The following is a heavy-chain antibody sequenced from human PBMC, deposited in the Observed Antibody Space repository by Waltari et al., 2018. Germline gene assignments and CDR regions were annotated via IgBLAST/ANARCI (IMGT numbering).Heavy chain of an antibody. J-gene: IGHJ6*02. V-gene: IGHV1-69-2*01. CDR1: GYTFNDYS. D-gene: IGHD1-1*01. Sequence: EVQLVQSGAEVKKPGATVKISCKVSGYTFNDYSIHWGQQAPGKGLEWMGLVDPEDGETIYAEKFQGRVTITAYTSTDTAYMELSSLRSEDTAVYYCAQGGAGTTGYYYYGMDVWGQGTTVTVSS. CDR3: AQGGAGTTGYYYYGMDV. CDR2: VDPEDGET.